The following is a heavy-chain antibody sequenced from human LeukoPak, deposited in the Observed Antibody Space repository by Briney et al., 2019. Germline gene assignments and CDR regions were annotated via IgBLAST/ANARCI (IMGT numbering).Heavy chain of an antibody. V-gene: IGHV3-20*04. J-gene: IGHJ6*03. CDR3: ARQPPVYYDFWSGYYTGYYYYYMDV. Sequence: GGSLRLSCAASGFTFDDYGMSWVRQAPGKGLEWVSGINWNGGSTGYADSVKGRFTISRDNDKTSLYMQMNTLRAEDTALYYCARQPPVYYDFWSGYYTGYYYYYMDVWGKGTTVTVSS. CDR2: INWNGGST. D-gene: IGHD3-3*01. CDR1: GFTFDDYG.